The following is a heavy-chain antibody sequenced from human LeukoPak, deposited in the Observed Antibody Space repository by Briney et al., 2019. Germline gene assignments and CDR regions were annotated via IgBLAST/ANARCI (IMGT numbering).Heavy chain of an antibody. J-gene: IGHJ3*02. CDR1: GFTFSSYS. CDR3: ARVHINIAVAGRRAFDI. Sequence: GGSLRLSCAASGFTFSSYSMSWVRQAPGKGLEWVSSISSSSYIYYADSVKGRFTISRDNAKNSLYLQMTSLSAEDTAVYYCARVHINIAVAGRRAFDIWGQGTMVTVSS. V-gene: IGHV3-21*01. CDR2: ISSSSYI. D-gene: IGHD6-19*01.